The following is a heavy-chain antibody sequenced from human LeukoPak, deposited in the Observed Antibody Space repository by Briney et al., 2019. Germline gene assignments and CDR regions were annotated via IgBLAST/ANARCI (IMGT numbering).Heavy chain of an antibody. D-gene: IGHD4-17*01. J-gene: IGHJ4*02. Sequence: SGPTLVNPTQTLTLTCTFSGFSLNTHAVVVGWVRQPPGQALEWLTFIYGDDDKRYSPSLESRLTITKDTSKNQVVLTMTDMDYVDAATYYCVHRTSVTSVDHWGQGTLGTVSS. CDR1: GFSLNTHAVV. V-gene: IGHV2-5*02. CDR3: VHRTSVTSVDH. CDR2: IYGDDDK.